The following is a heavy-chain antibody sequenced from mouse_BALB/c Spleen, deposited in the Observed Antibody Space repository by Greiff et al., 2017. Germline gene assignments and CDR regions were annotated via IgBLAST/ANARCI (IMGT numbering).Heavy chain of an antibody. CDR1: GYTFTSYW. Sequence: VQLQQPGAELVKPGASVKLSCKASGYTFTSYWMHWVKQRPGQGLEWIGEIDPSDSYTNYNQKFKGKATLTVDKSSSTAYMQLSSLTSEDSAVYYCARRDYEGYWGQGTTLTVAS. V-gene: IGHV1-69*02. J-gene: IGHJ2*01. CDR2: IDPSDSYT. D-gene: IGHD2-4*01. CDR3: ARRDYEGY.